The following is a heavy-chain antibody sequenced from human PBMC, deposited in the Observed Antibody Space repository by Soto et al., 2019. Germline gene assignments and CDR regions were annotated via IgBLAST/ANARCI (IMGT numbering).Heavy chain of an antibody. J-gene: IGHJ4*01. D-gene: IGHD2-21*01. Sequence: ADGTIGGGGYSWSWIRQPPGKGLEWIGYIYHSGSTYYNPSLKSRVTISADRSKNQFSLKLSSVTAADTAVYYCARGNVVANDCWGHGTLVTVSS. V-gene: IGHV4-30-2*01. CDR3: ARGNVVANDC. CDR2: IYHSGST. CDR1: DGTIGGGGYS.